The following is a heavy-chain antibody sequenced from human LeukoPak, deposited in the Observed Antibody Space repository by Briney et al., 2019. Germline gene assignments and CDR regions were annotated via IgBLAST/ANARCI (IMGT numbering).Heavy chain of an antibody. CDR2: IYYSGST. J-gene: IGHJ4*02. CDR1: GGSISSYY. D-gene: IGHD3-16*02. Sequence: PSETLSLTCTVSGGSISSYYWSWIRQPPGKGLEWIGYIYYSGSTNYNPSLKSRVTISVDTSKNQFSLKLSSVTAADTAVYYCARVIEYGSPYYFDYWGQGTLVTVSS. V-gene: IGHV4-59*01. CDR3: ARVIEYGSPYYFDY.